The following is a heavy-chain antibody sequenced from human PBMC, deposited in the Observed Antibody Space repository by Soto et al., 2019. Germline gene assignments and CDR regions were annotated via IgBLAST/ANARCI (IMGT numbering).Heavy chain of an antibody. Sequence: QVQLQESGPGLVKPSETLSLTCTVSDDSSSSYKWSWIRQPPGRRLEWIGYIDSSGGTSYNPSLRSRVTXXVXTXXKPFSLKLSSVTAADTAVYYCVRQGFGRLHGLVDVWGQGTTVTVSS. J-gene: IGHJ6*02. CDR3: VRQGFGRLHGLVDV. D-gene: IGHD3-10*01. CDR1: DDSSSSYK. CDR2: IDSSGGT. V-gene: IGHV4-59*08.